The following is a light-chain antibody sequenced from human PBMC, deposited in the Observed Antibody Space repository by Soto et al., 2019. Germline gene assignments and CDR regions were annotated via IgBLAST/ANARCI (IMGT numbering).Light chain of an antibody. V-gene: IGKV1-33*01. CDR3: QHYDDPPLS. CDR1: QGIRNY. Sequence: DIQMTQSPSSLSASVGDRVTITCQASQGIRNYLNWYQQKAGKAPKPLIYDASNLETGVPSRFSGGGSGTDFTFTISSLQPEDIATYYCQHYDDPPLSFGGGTTVEIK. CDR2: DAS. J-gene: IGKJ4*01.